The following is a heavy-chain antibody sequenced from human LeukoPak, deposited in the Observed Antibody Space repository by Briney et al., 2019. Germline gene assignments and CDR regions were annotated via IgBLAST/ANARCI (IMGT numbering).Heavy chain of an antibody. V-gene: IGHV4-39*01. CDR2: IYYSGST. CDR3: ARRRGLRGYSGYDSVGVRWFDP. CDR1: GGSISSSSYY. J-gene: IGHJ5*02. D-gene: IGHD5-12*01. Sequence: PSETLSLTCTVSGGSISSSSYYWGWIRQPPGKGLEWIGSIYYSGSTYYNPSPKSRVTISVATSKNQFSLKLSSVTAADTAVYYCARRRGLRGYSGYDSVGVRWFDPWGQGTLVTVSS.